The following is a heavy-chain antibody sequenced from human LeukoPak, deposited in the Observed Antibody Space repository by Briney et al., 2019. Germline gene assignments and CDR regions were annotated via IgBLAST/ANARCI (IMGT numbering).Heavy chain of an antibody. Sequence: SVKVSCKASGYTFTGYYMHWVRQAPGQGLEWMGRIIPIFGTANYAQKFQGRVTITTDESTSTAYTELSSLRSEDTAVYYCARSKIGGVIVLYYFDYWGQGTLVTVSS. D-gene: IGHD3-16*02. CDR2: IIPIFGTA. CDR1: GYTFTGYY. J-gene: IGHJ4*02. CDR3: ARSKIGGVIVLYYFDY. V-gene: IGHV1-69*05.